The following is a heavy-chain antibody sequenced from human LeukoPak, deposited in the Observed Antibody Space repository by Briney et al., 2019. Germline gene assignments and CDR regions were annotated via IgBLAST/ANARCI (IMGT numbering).Heavy chain of an antibody. D-gene: IGHD3-22*01. Sequence: GGSLRLSCAASGFTFSSYWMSWVRQAPGKGLEWVANIKQDGSEKYYVDSVKGRFTISRDNAKNSLYLQMNSLRAEDTAVYYCARWRKDLWSPKRATHYYDSSGHTYYFDYWGQGTLVTVSS. CDR2: IKQDGSEK. V-gene: IGHV3-7*01. J-gene: IGHJ4*02. CDR3: ARWRKDLWSPKRATHYYDSSGHTYYFDY. CDR1: GFTFSSYW.